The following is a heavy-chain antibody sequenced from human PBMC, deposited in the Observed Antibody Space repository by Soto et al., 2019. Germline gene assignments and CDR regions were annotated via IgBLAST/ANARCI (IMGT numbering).Heavy chain of an antibody. V-gene: IGHV4-39*01. J-gene: IGHJ4*02. CDR1: VGSISSSSYY. CDR3: ARRGSSSWYGY. CDR2: IYYSGST. D-gene: IGHD6-13*01. Sequence: SEKLSLSCTVSVGSISSSSYYWGWIRQRPGKGLEWIGSIYYSGSTYYNPSLKSRVTISVDTSKNQFSLKLSSVTAADTAVYYCARRGSSSWYGYWGQGTLVTVS.